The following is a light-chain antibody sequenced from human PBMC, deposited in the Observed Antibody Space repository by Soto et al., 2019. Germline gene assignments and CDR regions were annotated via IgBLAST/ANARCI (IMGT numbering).Light chain of an antibody. Sequence: EIVLTQSPGTLSLSPGERATLSCRASQGVSSTYFAWYQQKPGQAPRLLIYGTSSRATGVPDRFSGSGSGTDFTLTISRLEPEDCGMLYCQQYAMSPHTFGQGTKLEIK. V-gene: IGKV3-20*01. CDR3: QQYAMSPHT. J-gene: IGKJ2*01. CDR2: GTS. CDR1: QGVSSTY.